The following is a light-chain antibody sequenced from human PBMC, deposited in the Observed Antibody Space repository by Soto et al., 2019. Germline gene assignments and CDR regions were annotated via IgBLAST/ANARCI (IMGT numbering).Light chain of an antibody. J-gene: IGKJ5*01. CDR1: QSVNTNY. Sequence: EIVLTQSPGTLSLSPGERATLSCRASQSVNTNYLAWYQQKPGQAPRLLVRGASSRVSGIPARFSGSGSGTDFTLTISRLEPEDFAVYFCQQYESYVITFGQGTRVDIK. CDR2: GAS. CDR3: QQYESYVIT. V-gene: IGKV3-20*01.